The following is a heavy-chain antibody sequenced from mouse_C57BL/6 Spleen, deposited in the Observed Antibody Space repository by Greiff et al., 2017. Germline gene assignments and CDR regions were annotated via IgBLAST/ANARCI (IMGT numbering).Heavy chain of an antibody. V-gene: IGHV3-6*01. CDR3: ARERV. CDR1: GYSITSGYY. J-gene: IGHJ1*03. Sequence: EVKLEESGPGLVKPSQSLSLTCSVTGYSITSGYYWNWIRQFPGNKLEWMGYISYDGSNNYNPSLKNRISITRDTSKNQFFLKLNSVTTEDTATYYCARERVWGTGTTVTVSS. CDR2: ISYDGSN.